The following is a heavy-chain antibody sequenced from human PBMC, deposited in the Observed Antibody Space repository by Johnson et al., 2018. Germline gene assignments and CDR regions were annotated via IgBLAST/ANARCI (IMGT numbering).Heavy chain of an antibody. J-gene: IGHJ6*03. CDR2: ISYEGNNK. Sequence: VQLVQSGGGVVQPGGSLRLSCAASGFPLSNYAVHWVRQAPGKGLEWVALISYEGNNKYYADSVKGRFTISSDNSKNPLSLNMNSRRAEDTAVYYGARDPYVDTGYYYYYMDVWGKGTTVTVSS. CDR1: GFPLSNYA. D-gene: IGHD7-27*01. CDR3: ARDPYVDTGYYYYYMDV. V-gene: IGHV3-30-3*01.